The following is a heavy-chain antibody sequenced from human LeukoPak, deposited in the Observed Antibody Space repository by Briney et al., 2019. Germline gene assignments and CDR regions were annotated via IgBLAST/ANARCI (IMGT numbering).Heavy chain of an antibody. CDR2: ISYDGSNK. CDR1: GFTFSSYG. CDR3: AKVADDYVPPYFDY. Sequence: GGSLRLSCAASGFTFSSYGMHWVRQAPGEGLEWVAVISYDGSNKYYADSVKGRFTISRDNSKNTLYLQMNSLRAEDTAVYYCAKVADDYVPPYFDYWGQGTLVTVSS. D-gene: IGHD3-16*01. J-gene: IGHJ4*02. V-gene: IGHV3-30*18.